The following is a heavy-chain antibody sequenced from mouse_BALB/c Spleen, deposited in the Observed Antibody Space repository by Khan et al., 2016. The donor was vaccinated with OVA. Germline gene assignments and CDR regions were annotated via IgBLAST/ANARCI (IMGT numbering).Heavy chain of an antibody. J-gene: IGHJ3*01. Sequence: QVQLKQSGAELVRPGTSVKVSCKASGYAFTNYLIEWLKQRPGQGLEWIGVINPGSGGTNSNEKLKGMATLTADKSSSTAYMPLSSLTSEDSAVYFCARSGYGDGAYWGQGTLVTVSA. V-gene: IGHV1-54*01. D-gene: IGHD3-2*02. CDR3: ARSGYGDGAY. CDR1: GYAFTNYL. CDR2: INPGSGGT.